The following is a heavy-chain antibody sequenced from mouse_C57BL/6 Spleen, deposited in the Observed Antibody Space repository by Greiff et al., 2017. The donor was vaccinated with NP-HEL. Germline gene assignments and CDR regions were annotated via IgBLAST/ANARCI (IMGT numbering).Heavy chain of an antibody. CDR1: GYAFSSSW. Sequence: VQLQQSGPELVKPGASVKISCKASGYAFSSSWMNWVKQRPGKGLEWIGRIYPGDGDTNYNGKFKGKATLTAYKSSSTAYMQLSSLTSEDSAVYFCARDYGSSYEEFAYWGQGTLVTVSA. CDR2: IYPGDGDT. CDR3: ARDYGSSYEEFAY. J-gene: IGHJ3*01. D-gene: IGHD1-1*01. V-gene: IGHV1-82*01.